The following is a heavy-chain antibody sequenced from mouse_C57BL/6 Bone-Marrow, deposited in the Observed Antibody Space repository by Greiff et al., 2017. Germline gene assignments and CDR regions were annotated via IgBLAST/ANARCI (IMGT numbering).Heavy chain of an antibody. CDR3: AREELRSWYFDV. J-gene: IGHJ1*03. CDR2: ISYDGSN. Sequence: EVHLVESGPGLVKPSQSLSLTCSVTGYSITSGYYWNWIRQFPGNKLEWMGYISYDGSNNYNPSLKNRISITRDTSKNQLFLKLNSVTTEDTATYYCAREELRSWYFDVWGTGTTVTVSS. CDR1: GYSITSGYY. D-gene: IGHD1-1*01. V-gene: IGHV3-6*01.